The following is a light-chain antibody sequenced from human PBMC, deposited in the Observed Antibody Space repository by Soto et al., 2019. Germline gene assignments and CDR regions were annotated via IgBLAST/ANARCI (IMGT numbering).Light chain of an antibody. J-gene: IGKJ1*01. CDR1: QSINSY. Sequence: DIPMTQSPSSLSASVGDRVTITCRTSQSINSYLNWYQQKPGKAPKLVIYTTSNLQNGVPSSFSGSGSGTDFTLTIGSLQPEDFATYYCQQSYTTPRTFGQGTKVEIK. V-gene: IGKV1-39*01. CDR3: QQSYTTPRT. CDR2: TTS.